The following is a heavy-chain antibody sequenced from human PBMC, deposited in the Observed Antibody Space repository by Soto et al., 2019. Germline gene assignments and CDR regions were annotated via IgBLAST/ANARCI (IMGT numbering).Heavy chain of an antibody. J-gene: IGHJ6*02. Sequence: EVQLVESGGGLIQPGGSLRLSCVASGFIVTDNSMTWVRQPPGKGLEWVSIIYTNSKTYYADSVRGRFTISRDKSTNTLFRKMNDLRADDTAVNYCGREHIVLSGVERYYYHGTDVWGQGTTVTVSS. CDR1: GFIVTDNS. V-gene: IGHV3-53*01. D-gene: IGHD2-8*02. CDR2: IYTNSKT. CDR3: GREHIVLSGVERYYYHGTDV.